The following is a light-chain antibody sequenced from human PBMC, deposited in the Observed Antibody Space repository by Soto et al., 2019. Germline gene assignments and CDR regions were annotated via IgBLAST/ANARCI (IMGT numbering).Light chain of an antibody. CDR3: QQYNSYSIT. Sequence: DIQMTQSPSTLSASVGDRVTITCRASQSINSWLAWYQQKPGKAPKLLIYDASSLESGVPSRFSGNGSGTEFTLTISSLQPDDFATYYCQQYNSYSITFGQGTRLEIK. CDR2: DAS. V-gene: IGKV1-5*01. J-gene: IGKJ5*01. CDR1: QSINSW.